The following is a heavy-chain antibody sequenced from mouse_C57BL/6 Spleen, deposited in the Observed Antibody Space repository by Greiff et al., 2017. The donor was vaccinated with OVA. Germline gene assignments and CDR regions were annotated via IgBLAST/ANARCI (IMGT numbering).Heavy chain of an antibody. V-gene: IGHV1-50*01. CDR1: GYTFTSYW. D-gene: IGHD2-2*01. Sequence: VQLQRPGAELVKPGASVKLSCKASGYTFTSYWMQWVKQRPGQGLEWIGEIDPSDSYTNYNQKFKGKATLTVDTSSSTAYMQLSSLTSEDSAVYYCARATMVTTGFAYWGQGTLVTVSA. CDR3: ARATMVTTGFAY. CDR2: IDPSDSYT. J-gene: IGHJ3*01.